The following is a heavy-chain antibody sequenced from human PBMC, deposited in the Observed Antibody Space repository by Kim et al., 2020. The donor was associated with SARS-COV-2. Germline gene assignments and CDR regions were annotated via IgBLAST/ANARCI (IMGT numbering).Heavy chain of an antibody. J-gene: IGHJ6*02. CDR3: AKTQGIIYYAYGMDV. Sequence: ADSVKGRFTISRDNAKNSLNLQMNSLRAEDTALYYCAKTQGIIYYAYGMDVWGQGTTVTVSS. V-gene: IGHV3-9*01. D-gene: IGHD3-22*01.